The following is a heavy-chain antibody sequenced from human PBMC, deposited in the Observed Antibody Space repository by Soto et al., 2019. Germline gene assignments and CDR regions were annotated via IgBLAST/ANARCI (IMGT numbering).Heavy chain of an antibody. D-gene: IGHD1-1*01. CDR2: ISAYNGNT. CDR3: ARDPRRGAYNADDAFDI. Sequence: ASVKVSCKASGYTFTSYGISWVRQAPGQGLEWMGWISAYNGNTNYAQKFQGRVTITADKSTSTAYMELSSLRSEDTAVYYCARDPRRGAYNADDAFDIWGQGTMVTVSS. CDR1: GYTFTSYG. V-gene: IGHV1-18*01. J-gene: IGHJ3*02.